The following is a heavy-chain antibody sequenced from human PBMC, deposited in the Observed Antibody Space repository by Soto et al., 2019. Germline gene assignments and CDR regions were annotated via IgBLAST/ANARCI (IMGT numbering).Heavy chain of an antibody. D-gene: IGHD3-22*01. Sequence: EVQLVDSGGGLVKPGGSLKLSCAVSVFAFSNAWINWVRQAPGKGLEWVVRIKSKALGGTTDFAAPVRGRFAITRDDSRNMAYMQMNSLNTDDTAVYYGTTDSYSTMIEVRFDYWGHGTLVTVSS. CDR2: IKSKALGGTT. V-gene: IGHV3-15*07. CDR3: TTDSYSTMIEVRFDY. J-gene: IGHJ4*01. CDR1: VFAFSNAW.